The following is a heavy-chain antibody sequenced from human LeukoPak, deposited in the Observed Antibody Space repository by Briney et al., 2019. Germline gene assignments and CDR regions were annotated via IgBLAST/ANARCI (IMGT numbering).Heavy chain of an antibody. CDR1: GFTFSSYA. V-gene: IGHV3-23*01. CDR3: AKDTSDYGVGYWFDP. D-gene: IGHD4-17*01. CDR2: ISGSGGST. Sequence: PGGPLRLSCAASGFTFSSYAMSWVRQAPGKGLEWVSAISGSGGSTYYADSVKGRFTISRDNSKNTLYLQMNSLRAEDTAVYYCAKDTSDYGVGYWFDPWGQGTLVTVSS. J-gene: IGHJ5*02.